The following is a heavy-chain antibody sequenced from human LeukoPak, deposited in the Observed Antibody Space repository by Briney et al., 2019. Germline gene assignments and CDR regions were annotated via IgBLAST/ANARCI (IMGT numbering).Heavy chain of an antibody. CDR1: GGSISSYY. CDR3: ARGDYYGSGSYYYYYYYYMDV. D-gene: IGHD3-10*01. J-gene: IGHJ6*03. V-gene: IGHV4-59*01. Sequence: SETLSLTCTASGGSISSYYWSWIRQPPGKGLEWIGYIYYSGSTNYNPSLKSRVTISVDTSKNQFSLKLSSVTAADTAVYYCARGDYYGSGSYYYYYYYYMDVWGKGTTVTISS. CDR2: IYYSGST.